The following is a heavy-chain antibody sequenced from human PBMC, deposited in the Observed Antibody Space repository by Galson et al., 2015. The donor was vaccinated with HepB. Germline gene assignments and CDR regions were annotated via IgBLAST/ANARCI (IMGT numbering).Heavy chain of an antibody. D-gene: IGHD2-2*01. J-gene: IGHJ2*01. CDR2: TYYRSKWYS. CDR1: GDSVSSNIAA. V-gene: IGHV6-1*01. Sequence: CAIPGDSVSSNIAAWNWIRQSPSRGLEWLGRTYYRSKWYSDYAPSVRGRITVNSDTFRNQFSLQLNSVTPDDTAVYYCARAGGFGSTSWYFDLWGCGTLVTVSS. CDR3: ARAGGFGSTSWYFDL.